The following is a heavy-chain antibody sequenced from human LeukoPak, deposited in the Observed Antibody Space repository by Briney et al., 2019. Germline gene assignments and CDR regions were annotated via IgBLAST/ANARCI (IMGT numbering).Heavy chain of an antibody. CDR2: INHSGST. Sequence: SETLSLTCAVYGGSFSGYYWSWIRRPPGKGLEWIGKINHSGSTNYNPSLKSRVTISVDTSKNQFSLKLSSVTAADTAVYYCATSLSRYYFDYWGQGTLVTVSS. CDR3: ATSLSRYYFDY. D-gene: IGHD3-16*02. V-gene: IGHV4-34*01. CDR1: GGSFSGYY. J-gene: IGHJ4*02.